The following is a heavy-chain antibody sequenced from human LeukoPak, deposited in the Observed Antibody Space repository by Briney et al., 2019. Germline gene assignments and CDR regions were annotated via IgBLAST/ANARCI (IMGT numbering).Heavy chain of an antibody. J-gene: IGHJ5*02. CDR3: ARDDCSSISCYHNWFDP. V-gene: IGHV3-7*01. Sequence: GRSLRLSCAASGFTFSSYWMSWVRQPQGRGLEWVANIKQDGSEKYHVDSVKGRFTISRDNAKNSLYLQMNSLRAEDTAVYYCARDDCSSISCYHNWFDPWGQGTLVTVSS. CDR1: GFTFSSYW. D-gene: IGHD2-2*01. CDR2: IKQDGSEK.